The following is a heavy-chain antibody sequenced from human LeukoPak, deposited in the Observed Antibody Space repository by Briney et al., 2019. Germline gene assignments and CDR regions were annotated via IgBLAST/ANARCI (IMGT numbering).Heavy chain of an antibody. V-gene: IGHV4-38-2*02. CDR2: IYYSGTI. CDR3: ATGAGPAEY. CDR1: GYSISSGYY. D-gene: IGHD1-1*01. J-gene: IGHJ4*02. Sequence: SETLSLTCTVSGYSISSGYYWGWIRQPPGKGLEWIGSIYYSGTIYYNPSLKSRVTISVDKSKNQLSLKLSSVTAADTAVYYCATGAGPAEYWGQGTLVTVSS.